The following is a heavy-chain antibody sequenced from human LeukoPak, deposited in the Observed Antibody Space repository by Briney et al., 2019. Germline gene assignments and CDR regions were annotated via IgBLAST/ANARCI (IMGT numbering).Heavy chain of an antibody. CDR2: IYYSGST. D-gene: IGHD5-18*01. V-gene: IGHV4-59*08. J-gene: IGHJ4*02. CDR1: GGSISSYY. CDR3: ARHGDSYGRPYYFDY. Sequence: SETLSLTCTVSGGSISSYYWSWIRQPPGKGLEWIGYIYYSGSTNYNPSLKSRVTISVDTSKNQFSLKLSSVTAADTAVYYCARHGDSYGRPYYFDYWGQGTLVVVSS.